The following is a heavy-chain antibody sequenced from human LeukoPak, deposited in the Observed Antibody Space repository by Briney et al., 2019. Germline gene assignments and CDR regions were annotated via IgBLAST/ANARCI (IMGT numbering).Heavy chain of an antibody. CDR3: ARLVATMGIDY. V-gene: IGHV4-28*01. CDR2: IYYSGST. CDR1: GYSISRSDW. J-gene: IGHJ4*02. D-gene: IGHD5-12*01. Sequence: SETLSLTCAVSGYSISRSDWWGWIRQPPGKGLELIGYIYYSGSTYYNPSLKSRVTMSVDTSKNQFSLKLSSVTAVDTAVYYCARLVATMGIDYCGQGTLVTVSS.